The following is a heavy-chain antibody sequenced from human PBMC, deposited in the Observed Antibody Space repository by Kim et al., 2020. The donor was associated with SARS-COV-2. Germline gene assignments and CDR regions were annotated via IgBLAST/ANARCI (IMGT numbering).Heavy chain of an antibody. Sequence: SVKVSCKASGGTFSSYAISWVRQAPGQGLEWMGGIIPIFGTANYAQKFQGRVTITADESTSTAYMELSSLRSEDTAVYYRARGAVAGPPGYYYYGMDVWGQGTTVTVSS. D-gene: IGHD6-19*01. J-gene: IGHJ6*02. CDR3: ARGAVAGPPGYYYYGMDV. CDR1: GGTFSSYA. V-gene: IGHV1-69*13. CDR2: IIPIFGTA.